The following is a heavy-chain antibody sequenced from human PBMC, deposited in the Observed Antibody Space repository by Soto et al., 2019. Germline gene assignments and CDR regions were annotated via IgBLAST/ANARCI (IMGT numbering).Heavy chain of an antibody. CDR1: GGSISSSNW. Sequence: PSETLSLTCAVSGGSISSSNWWSWVRQPPGKGLEWIGEIYHSGSTNYNPSLKSRVTISVDKSKNQFSLKLSSVTAADTAVYYCARERDCSSTSCYSDYYYGMDVWGQGTTVTVSS. CDR2: IYHSGST. J-gene: IGHJ6*02. D-gene: IGHD2-2*01. V-gene: IGHV4-4*02. CDR3: ARERDCSSTSCYSDYYYGMDV.